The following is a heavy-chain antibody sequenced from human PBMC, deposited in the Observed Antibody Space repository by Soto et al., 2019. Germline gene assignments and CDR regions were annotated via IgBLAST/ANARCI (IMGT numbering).Heavy chain of an antibody. CDR3: ARGGTTSLDY. CDR1: GYTFTDYY. CDR2: INPNSGGP. V-gene: IGHV1-2*02. D-gene: IGHD1-1*01. Sequence: ASVQVSCNTSGYTFTDYYMHWERHAPGQGLERMGWINPNSGGPISAQKFQGRVTMTRDTSISTAYLELSRLRSDDRAVYYCARGGTTSLDYWGQGTQVTVSS. J-gene: IGHJ4*02.